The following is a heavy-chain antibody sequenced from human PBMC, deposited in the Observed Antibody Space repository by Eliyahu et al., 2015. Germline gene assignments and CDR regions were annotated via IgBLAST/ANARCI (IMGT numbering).Heavy chain of an antibody. CDR1: GFXLXSXS. CDR3: ARTPQQLVLHYYYGMDV. D-gene: IGHD6-6*01. CDR2: ISSSSSYI. Sequence: EVQLVESGGGLVKPGGSLXLSXAXSGFXLXSXSMNWVRQTPGKGLEWVSSISSSSSYIYYADSVKGRFTISRDNGKNSLYLQMNSLRVEDTAVYYCARTPQQLVLHYYYGMDVWGQGTTVTVSS. J-gene: IGHJ6*02. V-gene: IGHV3-21*06.